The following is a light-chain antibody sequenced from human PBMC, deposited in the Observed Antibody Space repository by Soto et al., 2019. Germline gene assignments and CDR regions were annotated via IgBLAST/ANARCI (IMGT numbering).Light chain of an antibody. CDR1: QSVSSNY. J-gene: IGKJ2*01. Sequence: EIVLTQSPGTLSLSPGERATLSCRASQSVSSNYLAWYQQKPGQAPRLLIYGASSRATGIPSRFSGSGSGTDFTLTISSLEPEDFAVYYCQHYGRSAYTFGQGTTLEIK. CDR3: QHYGRSAYT. CDR2: GAS. V-gene: IGKV3-20*01.